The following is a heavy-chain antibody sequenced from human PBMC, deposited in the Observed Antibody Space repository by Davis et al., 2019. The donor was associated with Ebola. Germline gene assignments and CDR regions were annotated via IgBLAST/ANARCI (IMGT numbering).Heavy chain of an antibody. J-gene: IGHJ4*02. CDR1: GFTFSVYY. D-gene: IGHD4-23*01. CDR2: SSSSASYK. Sequence: GGFLRPSCAALGFTFSVYYMRGLRQAPGKGPAWVSSSSSSASYKNYADSVKGRFTISRDDAKKSLYLQMDSLRAEDTAVYYCAQQMGDYGGNALRYWGQGTLVTVSS. V-gene: IGHV3-11*06. CDR3: AQQMGDYGGNALRY.